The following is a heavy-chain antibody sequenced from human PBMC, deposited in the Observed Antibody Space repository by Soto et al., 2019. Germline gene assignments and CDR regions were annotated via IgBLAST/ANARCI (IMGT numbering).Heavy chain of an antibody. J-gene: IGHJ6*02. CDR1: GGSFSGYY. D-gene: IGHD2-2*01. V-gene: IGHV4-34*01. Sequence: SETLSLTCAVYGGSFSGYYWSWIRQPPGKGLEWIGEINHSGSTNYNPSLKSRVTISVDTSKNQFSLKLRSVTAADTAVYYCARGRRYCSSTSCYAKRYYYYYGMDVWGQGTTVTVSS. CDR2: INHSGST. CDR3: ARGRRYCSSTSCYAKRYYYYYGMDV.